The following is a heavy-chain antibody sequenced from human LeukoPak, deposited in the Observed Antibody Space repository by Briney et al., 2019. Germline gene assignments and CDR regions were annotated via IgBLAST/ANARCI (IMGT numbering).Heavy chain of an antibody. CDR3: ASGGVAAAGTTDHYYYGMDV. Sequence: GGSLRLSCAASGFTFSSYSMNWVRQAPGKGLEWVSSISSSSSYIYYADSVKGRFTISRGNAKNSLYLQMNSLRAEDTAVYYCASGGVAAAGTTDHYYYGMDVWGQGTTVTVSS. CDR2: ISSSSSYI. D-gene: IGHD6-13*01. J-gene: IGHJ6*02. V-gene: IGHV3-21*01. CDR1: GFTFSSYS.